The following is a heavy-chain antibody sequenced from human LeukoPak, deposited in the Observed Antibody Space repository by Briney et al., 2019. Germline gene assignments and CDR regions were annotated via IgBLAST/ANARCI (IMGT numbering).Heavy chain of an antibody. J-gene: IGHJ6*03. V-gene: IGHV3-48*03. D-gene: IGHD6-13*01. CDR2: ISSSGSTI. CDR3: ARGSSSWYSDYYYMDV. Sequence: PGGSLRLSCAASGFTFSSYEMNWVRQAPGKGLEWVSYISSSGSTIYYADSVKGRFTISRDNAKDSLYLQMNSLRAEDTAVYYCARGSSSWYSDYYYMDVWGKGTTVTISS. CDR1: GFTFSSYE.